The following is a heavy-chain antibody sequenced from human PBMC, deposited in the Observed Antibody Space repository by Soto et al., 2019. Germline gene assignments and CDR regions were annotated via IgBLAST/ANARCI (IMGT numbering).Heavy chain of an antibody. J-gene: IGHJ4*02. CDR1: GFTFSSYA. V-gene: IGHV3-23*01. CDR3: AKAGGSWYPKRGYYFDY. CDR2: ISGSGGST. Sequence: GGSLRLSCAASGFTFSSYAMSWVRQAPGKGLEWVSAISGSGGSTYYADSVKGRFTISRDNSKNTLYLQMNSLRAEDTAVYYCAKAGGSWYPKRGYYFDYWGQGTLVTVSS. D-gene: IGHD6-13*01.